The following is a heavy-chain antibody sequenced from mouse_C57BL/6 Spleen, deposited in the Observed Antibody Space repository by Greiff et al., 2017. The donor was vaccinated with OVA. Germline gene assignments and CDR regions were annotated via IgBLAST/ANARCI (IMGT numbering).Heavy chain of an antibody. CDR2: IDPENGDT. CDR3: TLYGNSSHWYFDV. V-gene: IGHV14-4*01. J-gene: IGHJ1*03. D-gene: IGHD2-1*01. CDR1: GFNIKDDY. Sequence: VQLQQSGAELVRPGASVKLSCTASGFNIKDDYMHWVKQRPEQGLEWIGWIDPENGDTEYASKFQGKATITADTSSNTAYLQLSSLTSEDTAVYYCTLYGNSSHWYFDVWGTGTTVTVSS.